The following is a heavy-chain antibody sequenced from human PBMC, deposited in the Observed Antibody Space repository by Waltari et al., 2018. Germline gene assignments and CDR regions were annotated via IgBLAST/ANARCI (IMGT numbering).Heavy chain of an antibody. Sequence: QVQLQQSGPGLVKPSQTLSLTCAISGDSVSSNSAAWNWIRQSPSRGLEWLGRTYYRSKWYNDYAVSVKSCITINPDTSKNQFSLQLNSVTPDDTAVYYCARGYYDSSGYYYTRFRAFDIWGQGTMVTVSS. V-gene: IGHV6-1*03. CDR2: TYYRSKWYN. CDR3: ARGYYDSSGYYYTRFRAFDI. D-gene: IGHD3-22*01. J-gene: IGHJ3*02. CDR1: GDSVSSNSAA.